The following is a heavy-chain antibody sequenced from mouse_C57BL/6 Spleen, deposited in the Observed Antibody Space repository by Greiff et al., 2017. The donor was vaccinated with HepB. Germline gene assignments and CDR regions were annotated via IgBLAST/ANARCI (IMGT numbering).Heavy chain of an antibody. V-gene: IGHV1-64*01. D-gene: IGHD2-1*01. J-gene: IGHJ2*01. CDR3: ARDFYYGNNFDY. CDR2: IHPNSGST. CDR1: GYTFTSYW. Sequence: QVQLQQPGAELVKPGASVKLSCKASGYTFTSYWMHWVKQRPGQGLEWIGMIHPNSGSTNYNEKFKSKATLTVDKSSSTAYMQLSSLTSEDSAVYYCARDFYYGNNFDYWGQGTTLTVSS.